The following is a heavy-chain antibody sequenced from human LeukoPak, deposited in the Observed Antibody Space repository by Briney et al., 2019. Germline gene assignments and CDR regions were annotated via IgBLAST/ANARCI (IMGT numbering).Heavy chain of an antibody. D-gene: IGHD3-10*01. CDR3: ARVYYYGSGSYYGGYFDY. CDR1: GYTFSGYC. V-gene: IGHV1-2*02. CDR2: INPHSGGT. Sequence: ASVKVSCKASGYTFSGYCMHWVRQAPGQGLQWMGWINPHSGGTNYAQKFQGRVTMTRDTSISTAYMELSRLRSDDTAVYYCARVYYYGSGSYYGGYFDYWGQGTLVTVSS. J-gene: IGHJ4*02.